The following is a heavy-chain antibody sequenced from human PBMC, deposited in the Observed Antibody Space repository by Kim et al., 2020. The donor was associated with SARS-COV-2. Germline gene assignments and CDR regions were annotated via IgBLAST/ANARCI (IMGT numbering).Heavy chain of an antibody. D-gene: IGHD4-17*01. CDR1: GGSFSGYY. V-gene: IGHV4-34*01. CDR3: ARGQGRLRPPRGWFDP. CDR2: INHSGST. Sequence: SETLSLTCAVYGGSFSGYYWSWIRQPPGKGLEWIGEINHSGSTNYNPSLKSRVTISVDTSKNQFSLKLSSVTAADTAVYYCARGQGRLRPPRGWFDPWGQGTLVTVSS. J-gene: IGHJ5*02.